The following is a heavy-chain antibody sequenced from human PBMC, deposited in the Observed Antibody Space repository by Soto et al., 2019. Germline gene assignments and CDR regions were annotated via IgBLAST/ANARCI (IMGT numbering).Heavy chain of an antibody. V-gene: IGHV1-18*04. Sequence: ASVKVSCKASGYAFTRYDMHWVRQAPGQGLEWMGWISAYSGNTNYAQKLQGRVTMTTDTSTSTAYMELRSLRSDDTSVYYCARGDSLDVWGQGTTVTVSS. J-gene: IGHJ6*02. D-gene: IGHD2-21*01. CDR1: GYAFTRYD. CDR2: ISAYSGNT. CDR3: ARGDSLDV.